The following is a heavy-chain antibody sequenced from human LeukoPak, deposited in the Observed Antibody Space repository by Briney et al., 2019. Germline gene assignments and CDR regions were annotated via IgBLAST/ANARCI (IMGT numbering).Heavy chain of an antibody. Sequence: PSETLSLTCTVSGGSISSSSYYWGWIRQPPGKGLEWIGSIYYSGSTYYNPSLKSRVTISVDTSENQFSLKLSSVTAADTAVYYCARLDYYDSSGYYTYYFDYWGQGTLVTVSS. CDR1: GGSISSSSYY. D-gene: IGHD3-22*01. CDR3: ARLDYYDSSGYYTYYFDY. J-gene: IGHJ4*02. CDR2: IYYSGST. V-gene: IGHV4-39*01.